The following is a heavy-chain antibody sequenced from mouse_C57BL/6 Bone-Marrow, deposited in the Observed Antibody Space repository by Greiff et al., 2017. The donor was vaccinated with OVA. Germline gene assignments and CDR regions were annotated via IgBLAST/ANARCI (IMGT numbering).Heavy chain of an antibody. V-gene: IGHV1-64*01. CDR3: ARWDTTAHFDY. Sequence: VQLQQPGAELVKPGASVKLSCKASGYTFTSYWMHWVKQRPGQGLEWIGMIHPNSGSTNYNEKFKSKATLTVDKSSSTAYMQLSSLTSEDSAVYYGARWDTTAHFDYWGQGTTLTVSS. J-gene: IGHJ2*01. D-gene: IGHD1-2*01. CDR1: GYTFTSYW. CDR2: IHPNSGST.